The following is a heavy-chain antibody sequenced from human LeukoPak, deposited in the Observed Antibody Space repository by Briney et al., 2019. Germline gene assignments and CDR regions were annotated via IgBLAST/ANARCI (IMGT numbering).Heavy chain of an antibody. J-gene: IGHJ3*02. V-gene: IGHV4-59*01. D-gene: IGHD1-14*01. CDR1: GDSLSNYY. Sequence: SETLSLTCTVSGDSLSNYYWSWIRQPPGKGLEWIGYIYYSGNPDYNPSPKSRVTISVDTSKTQFSLRLNSVTAADTAVYYCARYRNEALFAFDIWGQGTMVTVSS. CDR2: IYYSGNP. CDR3: ARYRNEALFAFDI.